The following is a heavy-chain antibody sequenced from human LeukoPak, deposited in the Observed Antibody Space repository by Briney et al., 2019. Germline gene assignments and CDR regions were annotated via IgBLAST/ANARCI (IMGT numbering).Heavy chain of an antibody. D-gene: IGHD1-26*01. CDR1: GYTFTGYY. J-gene: IGHJ4*02. CDR3: ARLGLYSGSYLQGIDY. V-gene: IGHV1-2*02. CDR2: INPNSGGT. Sequence: GASVKVSCKASGYTFTGYYMHWVRQAPGQGLEWMGWINPNSGGTNYAQKFQGRVTMTRDTSISTAYMELSRLRSDDTAVYYCARLGLYSGSYLQGIDYWGQGTLVTVSS.